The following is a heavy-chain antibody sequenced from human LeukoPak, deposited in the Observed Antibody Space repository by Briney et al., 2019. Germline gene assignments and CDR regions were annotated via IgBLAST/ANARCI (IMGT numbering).Heavy chain of an antibody. D-gene: IGHD2-2*01. CDR1: GFTLSSYA. CDR3: AKGVGSNPDASDI. Sequence: GGSLRLSCAASGFTLSSYAMSWVRQAPGKGLEWVSAISGSGGSTYYADSVKGRFTISRDNSKNTLYLQMNSLRAEDTAVYYCAKGVGSNPDASDIWGQGTMVTVSS. CDR2: ISGSGGST. V-gene: IGHV3-23*01. J-gene: IGHJ3*02.